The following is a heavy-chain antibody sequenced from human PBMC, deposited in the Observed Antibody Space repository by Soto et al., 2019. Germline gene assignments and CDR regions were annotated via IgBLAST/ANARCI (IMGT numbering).Heavy chain of an antibody. CDR1: GGSISNYY. V-gene: IGHV4-59*01. CDR3: ARDGDYQGFYYYYGMDV. D-gene: IGHD4-17*01. J-gene: IGHJ6*02. CDR2: IYYSGTT. Sequence: KTSETLSLTCTVSGGSISNYYWSWIRQPPGKGLEWIGYIYYSGTTNYNPSLKSRVTISVDTSRNQFSLELSSVTAADTAVYYCARDGDYQGFYYYYGMDVWGQGTTVTVSS.